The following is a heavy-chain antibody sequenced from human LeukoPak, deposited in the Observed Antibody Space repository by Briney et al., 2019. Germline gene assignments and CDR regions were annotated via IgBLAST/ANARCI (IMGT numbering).Heavy chain of an antibody. CDR3: ARHSGYSSGWYGH. CDR1: GSSISSYY. Sequence: PSETLSLTCTVSGSSISSYYWSWIRQPPGKGLEWIGYIYYSGSTNYNPSLKSRATISVDTSKNQFSLKLSSVTAADTAVYYCARHSGYSSGWYGHRGQGTLVTVSS. J-gene: IGHJ5*02. V-gene: IGHV4-59*08. CDR2: IYYSGST. D-gene: IGHD6-19*01.